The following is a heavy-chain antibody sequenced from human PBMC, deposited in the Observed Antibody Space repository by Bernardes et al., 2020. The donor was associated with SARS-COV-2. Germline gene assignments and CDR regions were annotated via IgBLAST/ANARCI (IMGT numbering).Heavy chain of an antibody. V-gene: IGHV3-48*04. Sequence: GGSLRLSCAASGFTFSSYAMSWVRQAPGKGPEWLSYINNDGSATHHADSVTGRFATSRDNARNSLYLEMNSLRAEDTAVYYCARQRTGFAYYDYGMDVWGQGTTVTVSS. D-gene: IGHD3-9*01. CDR1: GFTFSSYA. CDR3: ARQRTGFAYYDYGMDV. J-gene: IGHJ6*02. CDR2: INNDGSAT.